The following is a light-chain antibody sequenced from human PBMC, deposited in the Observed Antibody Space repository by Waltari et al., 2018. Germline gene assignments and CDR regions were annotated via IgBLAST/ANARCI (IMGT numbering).Light chain of an antibody. V-gene: IGLV2-14*03. Sequence: QSALTQPASVSGSPGQSITLSCTGSGRDIGAYDYVTWYQHLPGKAPKLIIYDVSSVPSGVSSRFSGSRSGSVASLTISGLQIEDDGDYYCSSYTLANTVVFGGGTKLTVL. CDR2: DVS. CDR1: GRDIGAYDY. CDR3: SSYTLANTVV. J-gene: IGLJ2*01.